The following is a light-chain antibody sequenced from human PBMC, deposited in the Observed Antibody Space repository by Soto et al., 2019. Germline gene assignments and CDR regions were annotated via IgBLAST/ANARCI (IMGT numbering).Light chain of an antibody. CDR2: EVS. CDR1: NSDVGGYNF. CDR3: SSYTGSNTLV. Sequence: QSALTQPSSVSGSPGQSITISCTGTNSDVGGYNFVSWYQQHPGKAPKLMIYEVSNRPSGVSNRFSGSKSGNTASLTISGLQAEDEADYYCSSYTGSNTLVLGGGTKLTVL. J-gene: IGLJ3*02. V-gene: IGLV2-14*01.